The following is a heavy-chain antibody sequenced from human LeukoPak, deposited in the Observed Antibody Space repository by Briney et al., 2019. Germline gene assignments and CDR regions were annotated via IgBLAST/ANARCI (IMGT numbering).Heavy chain of an antibody. CDR2: IFSDGKI. J-gene: IGHJ6*03. D-gene: IGHD3-3*01. V-gene: IGHV4-4*07. CDR1: GDSTIYNY. Sequence: PSEALSLTCSVSGDSTIYNYWSWIRQPAGKGLEWIGRIFSDGKINYSPSLESRVTMSVDNAKNQFSLRLSSVTAADTAVYYCARGPGVFGRIWYMDDWAQGTTVSVSS. CDR3: ARGPGVFGRIWYMDD.